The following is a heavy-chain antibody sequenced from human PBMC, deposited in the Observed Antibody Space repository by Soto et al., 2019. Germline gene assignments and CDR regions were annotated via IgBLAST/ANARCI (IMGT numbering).Heavy chain of an antibody. CDR2: ISYDGSNK. Sequence: SLRLSCAASGFTFSSYAMHWVRQAPGKGLEWVALISYDGSNKFYADSVKGRFTISRDNSKNTLYLQMNSLRAEDTAVYYCARSTHHTVTSPLGCWGQGTLVTV. J-gene: IGHJ4*02. CDR1: GFTFSSYA. V-gene: IGHV3-30-3*01. D-gene: IGHD4-4*01. CDR3: ARSTHHTVTSPLGC.